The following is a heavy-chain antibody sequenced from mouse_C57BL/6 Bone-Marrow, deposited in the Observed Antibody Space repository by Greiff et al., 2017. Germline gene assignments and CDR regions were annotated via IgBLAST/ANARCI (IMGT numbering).Heavy chain of an antibody. V-gene: IGHV7-3*01. CDR2: IRNKANGYTT. CDR1: GFTFTDYY. J-gene: IGHJ1*03. CDR3: ARYINLFDV. Sequence: EVKLMESGGGLVQPGGSLSLSCAASGFTFTDYYMSWVRQPPGKALEWLGFIRNKANGYTTEYSASVKGRFTISRDNSPSILYLPMNALRAEDSATYYCARYINLFDVWGTGTTVTVSS.